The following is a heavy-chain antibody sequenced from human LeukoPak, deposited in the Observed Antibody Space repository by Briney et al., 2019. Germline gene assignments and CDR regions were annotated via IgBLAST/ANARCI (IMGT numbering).Heavy chain of an antibody. V-gene: IGHV4-61*02. CDR3: ARMGNPATVTTDY. CDR1: GGSISSGSYY. J-gene: IGHJ4*02. D-gene: IGHD4-17*01. Sequence: SETLSLTCTVSGGSISSGSYYWSWIRQPAGKGLEWIGRIYTSGSTNYNPSLKSRVTISVDTSKNQFSLKLSSVTAADTAVYYCARMGNPATVTTDYWGQGTLVTVSS. CDR2: IYTSGST.